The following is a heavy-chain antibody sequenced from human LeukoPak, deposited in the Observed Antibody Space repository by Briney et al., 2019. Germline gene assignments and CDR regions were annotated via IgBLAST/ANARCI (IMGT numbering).Heavy chain of an antibody. Sequence: SGGSLRLSCAASGFTFSSYAMHWVRQAPGKGLEYVSAISSNGGSTYYANSVEGRFTISRDNSKNTLYLQMGSLRAEDMAVYYCARGGYYGSGSYNIDAFDIWGQGTMVTVSS. V-gene: IGHV3-64*01. D-gene: IGHD3-10*01. CDR2: ISSNGGST. CDR3: ARGGYYGSGSYNIDAFDI. J-gene: IGHJ3*02. CDR1: GFTFSSYA.